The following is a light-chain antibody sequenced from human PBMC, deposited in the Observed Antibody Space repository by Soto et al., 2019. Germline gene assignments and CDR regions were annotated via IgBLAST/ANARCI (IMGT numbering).Light chain of an antibody. Sequence: EVVLTQSPGTLTLSPGERATLSCRASQSVRSNSLAWYQQKVGQAPRLLIYGTSNRPAVIPDRFRGSGSGTDFTLTISGVEPEDFAMYVCQQYGSSPYTFGQGTRLEIK. CDR2: GTS. J-gene: IGKJ2*01. CDR3: QQYGSSPYT. V-gene: IGKV3-20*01. CDR1: QSVRSNS.